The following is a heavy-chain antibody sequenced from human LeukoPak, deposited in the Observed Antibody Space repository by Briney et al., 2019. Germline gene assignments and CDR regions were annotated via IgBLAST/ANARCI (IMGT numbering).Heavy chain of an antibody. V-gene: IGHV4-39*07. CDR1: GGSIGSSTYY. CDR3: ARADYSSTWSHDYYYMDV. J-gene: IGHJ6*03. CDR2: IYYSGST. D-gene: IGHD6-13*01. Sequence: SETLSLTCTVSGGSIGSSTYYWGWIRQPPGKGLEWIGNIYYSGSTYYNPSLKSQITISVDTSKNQFSLKLSSVTAADTAVYYCARADYSSTWSHDYYYMDVWGKGTTVTVSS.